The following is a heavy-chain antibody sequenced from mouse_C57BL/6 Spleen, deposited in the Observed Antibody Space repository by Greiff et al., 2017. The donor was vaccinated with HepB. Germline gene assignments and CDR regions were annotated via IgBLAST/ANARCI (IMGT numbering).Heavy chain of an antibody. CDR2: IYPGDGDT. CDR3: ARSDGSHAMDY. CDR1: GYAFSSYW. Sequence: QVQLKESGAELVKPGASVKISCKASGYAFSSYWMNWVKQRPGKGLEWIGQIYPGDGDTNYNGKFKGKATLTADKSSSTAYMQLSSLTSEDSAVYCCARSDGSHAMDYWGQGTSVTVSS. D-gene: IGHD2-3*01. V-gene: IGHV1-80*01. J-gene: IGHJ4*01.